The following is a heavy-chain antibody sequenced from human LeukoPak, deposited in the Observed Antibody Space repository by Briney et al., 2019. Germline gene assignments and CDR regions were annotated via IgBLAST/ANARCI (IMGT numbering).Heavy chain of an antibody. V-gene: IGHV3-13*01. Sequence: GGSLRLSCAASGFTFSSYDMHWVRQAPGKGLEWVSAIGTAGDTYYPGSVKGRFTISRENAKNSLYLQMNSLRAGDTAVYYCAKQFQIGVNYFDYWGQGTPVTVSS. J-gene: IGHJ4*02. CDR2: IGTAGDT. CDR3: AKQFQIGVNYFDY. CDR1: GFTFSSYD. D-gene: IGHD3-22*01.